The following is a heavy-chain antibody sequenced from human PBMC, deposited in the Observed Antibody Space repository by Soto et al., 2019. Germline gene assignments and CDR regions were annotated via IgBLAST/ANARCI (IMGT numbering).Heavy chain of an antibody. D-gene: IGHD3-3*01. CDR1: GGSISSYY. V-gene: IGHV4-59*01. Sequence: SETLSLTCTVSGGSISSYYWSWIRQPPGKGLEWIGYIYYSGSTNYNPSLKSRVTISVDTSKNQFSLKLSSVTAADTAVYYCARTSVWSGLTNFYGMDVWGQGTTVTVS. CDR2: IYYSGST. CDR3: ARTSVWSGLTNFYGMDV. J-gene: IGHJ6*02.